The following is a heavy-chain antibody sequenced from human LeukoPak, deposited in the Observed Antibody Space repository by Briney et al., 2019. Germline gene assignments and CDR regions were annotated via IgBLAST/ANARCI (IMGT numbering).Heavy chain of an antibody. CDR3: ARAPYSGGWYLMY. D-gene: IGHD6-19*01. V-gene: IGHV3-7*01. Sequence: PGGSLRLSCAASGFTFSSYWMTWVRQAPGKGLEWVANIRQDGNEQYYMDSVKGRFTISRDNANNSLFLQMNSLRAEDTAVYYCARAPYSGGWYLMYWGQGTLVTVSS. CDR2: IRQDGNEQ. J-gene: IGHJ4*02. CDR1: GFTFSSYW.